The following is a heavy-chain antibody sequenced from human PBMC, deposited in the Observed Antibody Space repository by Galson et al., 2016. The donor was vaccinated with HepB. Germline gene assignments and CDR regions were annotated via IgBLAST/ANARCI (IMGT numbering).Heavy chain of an antibody. CDR2: IYTDGRT. D-gene: IGHD2-15*01. CDR3: GRSSQYDYSGGFSER. J-gene: IGHJ4*01. CDR1: GGSISSGSYY. Sequence: TLSLTCTVSGGSISSGSYYWSWIRQPAGKGLEWIGLIYTDGRTFYDPSLNSRVTMAVDTSTNQIFLKLSSVTAADTGVYYCGRSSQYDYSGGFSERWGHGTLVTVSS. V-gene: IGHV4-61*02.